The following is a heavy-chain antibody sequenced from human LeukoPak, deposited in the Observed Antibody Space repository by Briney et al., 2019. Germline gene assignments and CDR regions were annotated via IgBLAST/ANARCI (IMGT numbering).Heavy chain of an antibody. V-gene: IGHV4-59*08. Sequence: SETLSLTCTVSGGSISSYYWSWIRQPPGKGLEWIGYIIYSGGTNYNPSLKSRVTISVDTSKNQFSLKLSSVTAADTAVYFCARQPGGEMADALDYWGQGTLVTVSS. CDR3: ARQPGGEMADALDY. J-gene: IGHJ4*02. CDR2: IIYSGGT. CDR1: GGSISSYY. D-gene: IGHD5-24*01.